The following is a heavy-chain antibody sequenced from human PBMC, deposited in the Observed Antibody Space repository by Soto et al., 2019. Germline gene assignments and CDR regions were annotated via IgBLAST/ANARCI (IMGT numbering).Heavy chain of an antibody. CDR1: GGTYSRYT. D-gene: IGHD2-21*01. V-gene: IGHV1-69*04. CDR3: ARDSVPYCGSDCHQMGFGY. Sequence: SVKGSCKASGGTYSRYTVSWVRHAPGQGLEWMGRIIPILGIANYAQKFQGRVTITADKSTRTAYMELSSLRSEDTAVYYCARDSVPYCGSDCHQMGFGYWGQGTLVTVSS. J-gene: IGHJ4*02. CDR2: IIPILGIA.